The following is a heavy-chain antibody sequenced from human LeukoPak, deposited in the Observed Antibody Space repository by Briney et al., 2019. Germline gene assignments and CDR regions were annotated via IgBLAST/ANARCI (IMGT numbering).Heavy chain of an antibody. CDR3: ATYRQVLLPFES. CDR2: IFPSGGEI. V-gene: IGHV3-23*01. J-gene: IGHJ4*02. Sequence: GGSLRLSCAASGFTFSTFAMIWVRQPPGKGLEWVSSIFPSGGEIHYADSVRGRFTISRDNSKSTLSLQMNSLRAEDTAIYYCATYRQVLLPFESWGQGTLVAVSS. D-gene: IGHD2-8*02. CDR1: GFTFSTFA.